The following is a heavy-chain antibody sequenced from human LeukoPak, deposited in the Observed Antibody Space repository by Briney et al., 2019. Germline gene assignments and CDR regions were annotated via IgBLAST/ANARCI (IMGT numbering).Heavy chain of an antibody. Sequence: GGSLRLSCTASGLSFGDYAMNWARQAPGKGLEWVSYISSSGSTIYYADSVKGRFTISRDNAKNSLYLQMNSLRAEDTAVYYCARGEPGTDYGDYFSYWGQGTLVTVSS. D-gene: IGHD4-17*01. J-gene: IGHJ4*02. CDR3: ARGEPGTDYGDYFSY. CDR1: GLSFGDYA. V-gene: IGHV3-48*03. CDR2: ISSSGSTI.